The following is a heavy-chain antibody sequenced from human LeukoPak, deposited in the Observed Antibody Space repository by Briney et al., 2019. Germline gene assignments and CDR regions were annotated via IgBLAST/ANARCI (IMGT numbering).Heavy chain of an antibody. V-gene: IGHV3-23*01. CDR1: GFTFSSYA. CDR3: AKLKAYCGGDCPAYFDY. D-gene: IGHD2-21*01. J-gene: IGHJ4*02. Sequence: GGSLRLSCAASGFTFSSYAMSWVRQAPGKGLEWVSAISGSGGSTYYADSVKGRFTISRDNSKNTLYLQMNSLRAEDTAVYYCAKLKAYCGGDCPAYFDYWGQGTLVTVSS. CDR2: ISGSGGST.